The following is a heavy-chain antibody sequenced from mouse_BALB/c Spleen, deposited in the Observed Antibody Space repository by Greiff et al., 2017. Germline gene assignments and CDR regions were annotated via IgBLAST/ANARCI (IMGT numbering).Heavy chain of an antibody. D-gene: IGHD1-1*01. J-gene: IGHJ2*01. V-gene: IGHV14-3*02. Sequence: VQLKESGAELVKPGASVKLSCTASGFNIKDTYMHWVKQRPEQGLEWIGRIDPANGNTKYDPKFQGKATITADTSSNTAYLQLSSLTSEDTAVYYCARGVVADWGQGTTLTVSS. CDR2: IDPANGNT. CDR1: GFNIKDTY. CDR3: ARGVVAD.